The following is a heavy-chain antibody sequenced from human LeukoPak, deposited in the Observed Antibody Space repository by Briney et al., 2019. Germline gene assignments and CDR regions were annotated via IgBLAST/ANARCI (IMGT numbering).Heavy chain of an antibody. CDR1: GFTFDDYG. CDR2: INWNGGST. CDR3: ANNGGVAVAGSFDN. D-gene: IGHD6-19*01. V-gene: IGHV3-20*04. J-gene: IGHJ4*02. Sequence: GGSLRLSCAASGFTFDDYGMSWVRQAPGKGLEWVSGINWNGGSTGYADSVKGRFTISRDNSKNTLYLQMNYLRAEDTAVYYCANNGGVAVAGSFDNWGQGTLVTVSS.